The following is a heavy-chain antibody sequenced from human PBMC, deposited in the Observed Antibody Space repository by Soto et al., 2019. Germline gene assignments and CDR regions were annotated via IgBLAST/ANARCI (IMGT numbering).Heavy chain of an antibody. J-gene: IGHJ6*02. CDR1: GYTFTGYG. D-gene: IGHD6-13*01. V-gene: IGHV1-18*01. Sequence: ASVKVSCKASGYTFTGYGISWVRQAPGQGLEWMGWISAYNGNTNYAQKLQGRVTMTTDTSTSTAYMELRSLRSDDTAMYYCAREDSSWYHLDVWGQGTTVTVSS. CDR2: ISAYNGNT. CDR3: AREDSSWYHLDV.